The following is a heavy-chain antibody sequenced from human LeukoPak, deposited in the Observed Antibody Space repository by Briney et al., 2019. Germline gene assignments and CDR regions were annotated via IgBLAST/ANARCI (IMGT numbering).Heavy chain of an antibody. J-gene: IGHJ3*02. CDR2: IYYSGST. CDR1: GGSISSYY. V-gene: IGHV4-59*01. D-gene: IGHD1-26*01. CDR3: ARYAQGGYLRAFDI. Sequence: SETLSLTRTVSGGSISSYYWSWIRQPPGKGLEWIGYIYYSGSTNYNPSLKSRVTISVDTSKNQFSLKLSSVTAADTAVYYCARYAQGGYLRAFDIWGQGAMVTVSS.